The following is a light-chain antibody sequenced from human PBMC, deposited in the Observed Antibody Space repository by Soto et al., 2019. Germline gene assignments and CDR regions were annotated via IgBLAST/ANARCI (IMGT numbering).Light chain of an antibody. CDR3: SSYAGSNNLV. J-gene: IGLJ3*02. V-gene: IGLV4-69*01. Sequence: QPVLTQSPSASASLGASVKLTCTLSSRHSTYAIAWHQHQPEKGPRFLMRLNSDGRHTKSDGIPDRFSGSSSGAERHLTISNLQSEDEADYYCSSYAGSNNLVFGGGTKVTVL. CDR2: LNSDGRH. CDR1: SRHSTYA.